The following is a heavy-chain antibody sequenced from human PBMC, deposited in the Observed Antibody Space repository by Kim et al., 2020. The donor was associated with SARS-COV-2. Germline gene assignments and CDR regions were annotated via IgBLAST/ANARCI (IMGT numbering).Heavy chain of an antibody. CDR1: GYTFTDYW. J-gene: IGHJ4*02. D-gene: IGHD6-19*01. CDR3: ARHGVSDGWDEGCDY. Sequence: GESLKISCKGSGYTFTDYWIGWVRRMPGKGLEWMGGIYPDDSYTKYNPSCQDQVTFSADKSISNAFLQWSSLKASDTAMYYCARHGVSDGWDEGCDYWGQGTMVTVSS. CDR2: IYPDDSYT. V-gene: IGHV5-51*01.